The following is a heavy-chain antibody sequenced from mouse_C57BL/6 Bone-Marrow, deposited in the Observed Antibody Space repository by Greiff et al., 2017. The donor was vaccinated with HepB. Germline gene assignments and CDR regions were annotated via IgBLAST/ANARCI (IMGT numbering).Heavy chain of an antibody. CDR1: GYTFTSYW. J-gene: IGHJ1*03. V-gene: IGHV1-64*01. CDR3: ARVMVTWYFDV. Sequence: VQLQQPGAELVKPGASVKLSCKASGYTFTSYWMHWVKQRPGQGLEWIGMIHPNSGSTNYNEKFKSKATLTVDKSASTAYRQLSSLTSEDSAVYYCARVMVTWYFDVWGTGTTVTVSS. CDR2: IHPNSGST. D-gene: IGHD2-1*01.